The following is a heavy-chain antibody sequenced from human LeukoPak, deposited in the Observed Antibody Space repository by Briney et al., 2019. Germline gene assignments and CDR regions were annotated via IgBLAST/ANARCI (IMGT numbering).Heavy chain of an antibody. CDR1: GFTFSSYW. J-gene: IGHJ6*02. V-gene: IGHV3-74*01. CDR3: ARASSGWDGYYYYYGMDV. Sequence: GGSLRLSCAASGFTFSSYWMHWVRQAPGKGLVWVSRINSDGSSTSYADSVKGRFTISRDNAKNTLYLQMNSLRAEDTAVYYCARASSGWDGYYYYYGMDVWGQGTTVTVSS. D-gene: IGHD6-19*01. CDR2: INSDGSST.